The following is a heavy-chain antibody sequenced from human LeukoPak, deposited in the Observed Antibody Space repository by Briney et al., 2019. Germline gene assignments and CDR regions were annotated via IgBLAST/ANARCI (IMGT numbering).Heavy chain of an antibody. CDR1: GYSFISYW. Sequence: GESLKISCKGSGYSFISYWIGWVRQMPGKGLEWMGIIYPGDSDTRYSPSFQGQVTISADKSISTAYLQWSSLKASDTAMYYCARLRGAGYYDILTGFPGLDVWGQGTTVTVSS. D-gene: IGHD3-9*01. J-gene: IGHJ6*02. V-gene: IGHV5-51*01. CDR3: ARLRGAGYYDILTGFPGLDV. CDR2: IYPGDSDT.